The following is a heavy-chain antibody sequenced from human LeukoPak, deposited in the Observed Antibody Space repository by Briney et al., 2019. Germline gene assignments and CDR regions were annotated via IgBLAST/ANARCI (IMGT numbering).Heavy chain of an antibody. J-gene: IGHJ4*02. CDR1: GGSISSGGYY. D-gene: IGHD5-18*01. CDR2: IYHSGNT. Sequence: SQTLSLTCTVSGGSISSGGYYWSWIRQHPGKGLEWIGEIYHSGNTNYNPSLRSRVTMSVDMSNNQLSLNLNSVTAADTAVYSCAAHRGHTYGPLDYWGLGTLVTVSS. V-gene: IGHV4-31*09. CDR3: AAHRGHTYGPLDY.